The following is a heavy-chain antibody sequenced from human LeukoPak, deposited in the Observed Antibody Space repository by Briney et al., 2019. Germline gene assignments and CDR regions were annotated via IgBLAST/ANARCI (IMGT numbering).Heavy chain of an antibody. J-gene: IGHJ6*03. CDR2: IKQDGSEK. Sequence: GGSLRLSCAASGFTFSSYWMSWVRQAPGKGLEWVANIKQDGSEKYYVDSVKGRFTISRDNADRSLYLQMTSLRVEDTAVYFCASRYCTGVNCFAASYMCMDVWGKGTTVTVSS. CDR1: GFTFSSYW. CDR3: ASRYCTGVNCFAASYMCMDV. V-gene: IGHV3-7*01. D-gene: IGHD2-8*02.